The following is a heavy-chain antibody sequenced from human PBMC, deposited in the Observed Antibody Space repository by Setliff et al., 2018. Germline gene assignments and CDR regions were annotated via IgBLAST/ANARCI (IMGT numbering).Heavy chain of an antibody. J-gene: IGHJ6*03. CDR1: GGSISSYY. Sequence: SETLSLTCTVSGGSISSYYWIWIRQPPGKGLEWIGYIYSSGRTNYNPSLRSRVTLSVDTSNNQFSLKVSSVTAADTAVYYCARTPPNRYSGSYEYFYMDVWGKGTTVTVSS. D-gene: IGHD1-26*01. CDR2: IYSSGRT. CDR3: ARTPPNRYSGSYEYFYMDV. V-gene: IGHV4-4*08.